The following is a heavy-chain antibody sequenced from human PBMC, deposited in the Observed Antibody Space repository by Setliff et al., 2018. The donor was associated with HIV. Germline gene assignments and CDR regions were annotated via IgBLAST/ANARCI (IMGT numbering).Heavy chain of an antibody. CDR1: GDSISSSSYY. V-gene: IGHV4-39*07. CDR3: ARVSTAVTAAPLDY. J-gene: IGHJ4*02. Sequence: SETLSLTCSVSGDSISSSSYYWGWVRQPPGKGLEWIGSMSYSGSALYSPSLKSRVTISVDTSKNHFSLKLNSVTAADTAVYYCARVSTAVTAAPLDYWSQGTLVTVSS. CDR2: MSYSGSA. D-gene: IGHD4-17*01.